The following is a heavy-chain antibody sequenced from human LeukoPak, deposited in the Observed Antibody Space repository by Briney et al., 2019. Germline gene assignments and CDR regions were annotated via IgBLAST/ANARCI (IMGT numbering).Heavy chain of an antibody. CDR2: INHSGST. CDR3: ARATMTTGTD. D-gene: IGHD4-11*01. Sequence: PSETLSLTCAVYGGSFSGYYWSWIRQPPGKGLEWIGEINHSGSTNYNPSLKSRVTISVDTSKNQFSLKLSSVTAAAPAVYYCARATMTTGTDWGQETLVTVSS. CDR1: GGSFSGYY. V-gene: IGHV4-34*01. J-gene: IGHJ4*02.